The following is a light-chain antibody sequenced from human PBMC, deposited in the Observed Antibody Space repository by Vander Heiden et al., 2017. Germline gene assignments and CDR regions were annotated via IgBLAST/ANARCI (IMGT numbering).Light chain of an antibody. Sequence: DIQMTQSPSSLSAFVGDRVTITCRASQSLSSYLNWYQHKPGKAPKLLIYAASSLQSGVPSRFSGSGSGTDFTLTISSLQPEDCATYYCQQSNSTPYTFGQGTKLEIK. CDR3: QQSNSTPYT. CDR2: AAS. CDR1: QSLSSY. V-gene: IGKV1-39*01. J-gene: IGKJ2*01.